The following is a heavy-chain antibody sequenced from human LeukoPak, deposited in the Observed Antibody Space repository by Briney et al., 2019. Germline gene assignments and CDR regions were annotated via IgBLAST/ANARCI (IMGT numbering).Heavy chain of an antibody. CDR1: GYSFTNYW. J-gene: IGHJ4*02. CDR2: IYPGDSDT. V-gene: IGHV5-51*01. D-gene: IGHD3-9*01. CDR3: TTAQDGNFYWDY. Sequence: GESLQISFKGSGYSFTNYWIGWVRPMPGKGLEWMGIIYPGDSDTRYSPSFQGQVTISADKSISTSYLQWSSLKASDTAIYFCTTAQDGNFYWDYWGQGTLVTVSS.